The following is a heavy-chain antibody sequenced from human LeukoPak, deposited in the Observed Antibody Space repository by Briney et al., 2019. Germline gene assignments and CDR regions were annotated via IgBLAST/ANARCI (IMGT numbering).Heavy chain of an antibody. J-gene: IGHJ6*03. CDR3: ARDLIIVATPYYYYYMDV. Sequence: PSETLSLTCAVSGGSISSSNWWSWVRQPPGKGLEWIGEIYHSGSTNYNPSLKSRVTISVDKSKNQFSLKLSSVTAADTAVYYCARDLIIVATPYYYYYMDVWGKGTTVTVSS. CDR2: IYHSGST. CDR1: GGSISSSNW. V-gene: IGHV4-4*02. D-gene: IGHD5-12*01.